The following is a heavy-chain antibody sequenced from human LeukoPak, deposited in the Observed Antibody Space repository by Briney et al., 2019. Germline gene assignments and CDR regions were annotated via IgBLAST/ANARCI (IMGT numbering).Heavy chain of an antibody. D-gene: IGHD3-22*01. CDR3: ADGNYDSSGYYYVPPGY. Sequence: GSLRLSCAASGFTFSSYAMHWVRQAPGKGLEWVAVISYDGSNKYYADSVKGRFTISRDNSKNTLYLQMNSLRAEDTAVYYCADGNYDSSGYYYVPPGYWGQGTLVTVSS. V-gene: IGHV3-30*01. J-gene: IGHJ4*02. CDR2: ISYDGSNK. CDR1: GFTFSSYA.